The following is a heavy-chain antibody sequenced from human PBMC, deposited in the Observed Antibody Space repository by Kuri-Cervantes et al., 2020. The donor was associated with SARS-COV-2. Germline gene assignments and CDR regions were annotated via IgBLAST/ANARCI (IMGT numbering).Heavy chain of an antibody. CDR3: ARPPYYYYYMDV. CDR2: ISSSGSTI. J-gene: IGHJ6*03. CDR1: GFTFSDYY. V-gene: IGHV3-11*04. Sequence: GESLKISCAASGFTFSDYYMSWIRQAPGKGLEWVSYISSSGSTIYYADSVKGRFTISRDNAKNSLYLHMNTLRAEDTAVYYCARPPYYYYYMDVWGKGTTVTVSS.